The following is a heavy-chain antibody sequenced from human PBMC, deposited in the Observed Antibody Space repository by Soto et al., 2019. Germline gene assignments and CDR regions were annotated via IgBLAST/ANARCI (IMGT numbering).Heavy chain of an antibody. CDR3: ARDPKTTGGQHWAFNYFDS. CDR2: ISYDGTNK. D-gene: IGHD2-8*02. V-gene: IGHV3-30-3*01. J-gene: IGHJ4*02. CDR1: GFSFSISP. Sequence: PRLSCAASGFSFSISPMHWVRQAPGKGPEWVALISYDGTNKFYADSVKGRFTISRDNSKSTLYLHVDSLRPEDAAVYYCARDPKTTGGQHWAFNYFDSWGQGTLVTVSS.